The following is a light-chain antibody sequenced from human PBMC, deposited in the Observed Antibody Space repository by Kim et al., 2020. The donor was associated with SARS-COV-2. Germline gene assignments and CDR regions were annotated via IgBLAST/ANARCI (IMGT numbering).Light chain of an antibody. V-gene: IGKV3-15*01. CDR2: GAS. CDR3: QQYNNWPPWT. J-gene: IGKJ1*01. CDR1: QSVSSN. Sequence: SHGDRPAISRRASQSVSSNVAWYQQKPGQAPRLLIYGASTRATGIPARFSGSGSGTEFTLTISSLQSEDFAVYYCQQYNNWPPWTFGQGTKVDIK.